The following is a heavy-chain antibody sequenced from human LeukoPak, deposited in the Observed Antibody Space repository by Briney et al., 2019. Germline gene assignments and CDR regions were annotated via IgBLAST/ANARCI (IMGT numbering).Heavy chain of an antibody. Sequence: SETLSLTCTVSGGSISSYYWSWIRQPAGKGLEWIGRIYTSGSTNYNPSLKSRVTMSVDTSKNQFSLKLSSVTAADTAVYYCARAKRDYFENSGYESYYSFMDVWGKGTTVTVSS. V-gene: IGHV4-4*07. CDR3: ARAKRDYFENSGYESYYSFMDV. CDR2: IYTSGST. D-gene: IGHD3-22*01. CDR1: GGSISSYY. J-gene: IGHJ6*03.